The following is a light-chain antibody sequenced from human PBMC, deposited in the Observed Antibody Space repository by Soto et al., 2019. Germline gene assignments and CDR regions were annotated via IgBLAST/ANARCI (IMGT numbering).Light chain of an antibody. V-gene: IGKV1-8*01. Sequence: AIQMTQSPSSISASTGDRVTITCRASQGISSFLAWYQQKPGKAPKLLIYAAATLQRGAPSRFSASGSGTDFTLTISRLQSEDFATYFCQQYLSYPYTFGQGTKLEI. CDR1: QGISSF. J-gene: IGKJ2*01. CDR3: QQYLSYPYT. CDR2: AAA.